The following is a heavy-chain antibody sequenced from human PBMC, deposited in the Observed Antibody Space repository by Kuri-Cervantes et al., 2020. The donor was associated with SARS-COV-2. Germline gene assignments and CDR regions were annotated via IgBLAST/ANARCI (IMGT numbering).Heavy chain of an antibody. Sequence: GSLRLSCGVYGGSFSNFLWDWVRQPPGKGLEWIGEINYSGTTNYNPSLKSRVTISVDPSKNLFSLNLTSVTAADMAMYYCARLRRHNDGWFATGYYMDVWGKGTTVTVSS. CDR1: GGSFSNFL. J-gene: IGHJ6*03. CDR2: INYSGTT. D-gene: IGHD6-19*01. V-gene: IGHV4-34*01. CDR3: ARLRRHNDGWFATGYYMDV.